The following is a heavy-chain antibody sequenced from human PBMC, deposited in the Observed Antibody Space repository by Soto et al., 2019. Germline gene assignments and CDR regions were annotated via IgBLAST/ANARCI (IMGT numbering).Heavy chain of an antibody. CDR3: ARGSGYSYAEYYFDY. J-gene: IGHJ4*02. D-gene: IGHD5-18*01. Sequence: QVQLVESGGGVVQPGRSLRLSCAASDFSFSGYAMHWVRQAPGKGLEWVTMISHDGSNKYYADSVKGRLTISRDNSKNILYLPMNSLRTEDTAVYYCARGSGYSYAEYYFDYWGQGTLVTVSS. V-gene: IGHV3-30-3*01. CDR2: ISHDGSNK. CDR1: DFSFSGYA.